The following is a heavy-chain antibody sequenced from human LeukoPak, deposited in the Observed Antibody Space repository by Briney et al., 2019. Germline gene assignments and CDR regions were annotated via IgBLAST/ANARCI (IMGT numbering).Heavy chain of an antibody. CDR3: VTLVPSLQRLNLGRASHYATGYYLHS. Sequence: SETLSLTCTVSGSSISSYYWSWICQPPGQGQEWIGSVYYSCSGNYNPSLKSRVTISVDMSTTQFSLKLSSVSAADTAAYYCVTLVPSLQRLNLGRASHYATGYYLHSWGQGTLVTVSS. CDR1: GSSISSYY. CDR2: VYYSCSG. J-gene: IGHJ4*02. D-gene: IGHD4-11*01. V-gene: IGHV4-59*12.